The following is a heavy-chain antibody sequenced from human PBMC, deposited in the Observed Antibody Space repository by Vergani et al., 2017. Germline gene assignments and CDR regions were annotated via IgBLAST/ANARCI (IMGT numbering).Heavy chain of an antibody. D-gene: IGHD5-18*01. V-gene: IGHV3-48*01. CDR2: ISSSSSTI. J-gene: IGHJ6*03. CDR3: ARSGYSYGLYYYYYYMDV. CDR1: GFTFSSYS. Sequence: VQLVESGGGVVQPGRSLRLSCAASGFTFSSYSMNWVRQAPGKGLEWVSYISSSSSTIYYADSVKGRFTISRDNAKNSLYLQMNSLRAEDTAVYYCARSGYSYGLYYYYYYMDVWGKGTTVTVSS.